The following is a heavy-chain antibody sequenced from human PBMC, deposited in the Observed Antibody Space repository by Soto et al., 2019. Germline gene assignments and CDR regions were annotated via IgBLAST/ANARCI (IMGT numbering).Heavy chain of an antibody. CDR3: AKKRLEWLSLVSYGMDV. CDR1: GFTFSSYG. Sequence: RLSCAASGFTFSSYGMHWVRQAPGKGLEWVAVISYDGSNKYYADSVKGRFTISRDNSKNTLYLQMNSLRAEDTAVYYCAKKRLEWLSLVSYGMDVWGQGTTVTVSS. D-gene: IGHD3-3*01. CDR2: ISYDGSNK. J-gene: IGHJ6*02. V-gene: IGHV3-30*18.